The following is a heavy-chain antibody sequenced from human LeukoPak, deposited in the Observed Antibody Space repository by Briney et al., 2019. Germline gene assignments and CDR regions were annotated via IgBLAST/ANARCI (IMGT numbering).Heavy chain of an antibody. CDR1: GYTFTGYY. D-gene: IGHD6-6*01. CDR2: INPNSGDT. Sequence: GASVKVSCKASGYTFTGYYMHWVRQAPGQGLEWMGWINPNSGDTNYAEKFQGRVTMTRDTSISTAYMDLRRLRSDDTAVYYCARDYSSSSGCFDYWGQGTLVTVSS. J-gene: IGHJ4*02. V-gene: IGHV1-2*02. CDR3: ARDYSSSSGCFDY.